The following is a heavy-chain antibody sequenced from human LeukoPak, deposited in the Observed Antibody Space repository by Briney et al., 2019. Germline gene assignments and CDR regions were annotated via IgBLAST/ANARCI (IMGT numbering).Heavy chain of an antibody. CDR3: ARGRVVPAAPSDAFDI. CDR2: IYTSGST. D-gene: IGHD2-2*01. Sequence: SETLSLTCTVSGGSISSYYWSWIRQPAGKGLEWIGRIYTSGSTNYNPSLKSRVTMSVDTSKNQFSLKLSSVTAADTAVYYCARGRVVPAAPSDAFDIWGQGTMVTVSS. V-gene: IGHV4-4*07. J-gene: IGHJ3*02. CDR1: GGSISSYY.